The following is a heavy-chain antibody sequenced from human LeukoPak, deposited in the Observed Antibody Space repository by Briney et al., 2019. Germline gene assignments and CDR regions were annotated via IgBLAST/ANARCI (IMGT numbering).Heavy chain of an antibody. CDR2: IRSKAYGGTT. CDR3: TRVASGSSLRGYFDY. D-gene: IGHD6-6*01. J-gene: IGHJ4*02. CDR1: GFTFGDYA. Sequence: GGSLRLSCTASGFTFGDYAMSWVRQAPGKGLEWVGFIRSKAYGGTTEYAASVKGRFTISRDDSKSIAYLQMNSLKTEDTAVYYCTRVASGSSLRGYFDYWGQGTLVTVSS. V-gene: IGHV3-49*04.